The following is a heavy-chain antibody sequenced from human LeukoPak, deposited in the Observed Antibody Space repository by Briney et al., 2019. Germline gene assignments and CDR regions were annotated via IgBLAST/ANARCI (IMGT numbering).Heavy chain of an antibody. D-gene: IGHD3-16*01. V-gene: IGHV3-74*01. CDR3: ATRGNYYGMDV. J-gene: IGHJ6*02. CDR2: INSDGSST. CDR1: GFTFSSYW. Sequence: GGSLRLSCAASGFTFSSYWMHWVRQAPGKGLVRVSRINSDGSSTSYADSVKGRFTISRDNAKNTLYLQMNSLRAEDTAVYYCATRGNYYGMDVWGQGTTVTVSS.